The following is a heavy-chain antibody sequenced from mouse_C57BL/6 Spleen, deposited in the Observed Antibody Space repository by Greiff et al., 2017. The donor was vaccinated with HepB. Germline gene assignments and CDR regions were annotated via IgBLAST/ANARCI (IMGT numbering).Heavy chain of an antibody. CDR3: ARFPDSSGYSYAMDY. CDR2: IRNKANGYTT. CDR1: GFTFTDDY. V-gene: IGHV7-3*01. D-gene: IGHD3-2*02. Sequence: EVKLMESGGGLVQPGGSLSLSCAASGFTFTDDYMSWVRQPPGKALEWLGFIRNKANGYTTEYSASVKGRFNISIDNSQSILYLQMNALRAEDSATYYCARFPDSSGYSYAMDYWCQGTSATVSS. J-gene: IGHJ4*01.